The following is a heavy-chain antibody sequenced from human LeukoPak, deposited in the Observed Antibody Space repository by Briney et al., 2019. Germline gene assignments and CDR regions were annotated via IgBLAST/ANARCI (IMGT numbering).Heavy chain of an antibody. V-gene: IGHV3-9*01. J-gene: IGHJ4*02. CDR3: AKVTGKRDSSGSDY. Sequence: PGRSLRLSYAASGFTFDDYAMHWVRQAPGKGLEWVSGISWNSGSIGYADSVKGRFIISRDNAKNSLYLQMNSLRAEDTALYYCAKVTGKRDSSGSDYWGQGTLVTVSS. D-gene: IGHD3-22*01. CDR1: GFTFDDYA. CDR2: ISWNSGSI.